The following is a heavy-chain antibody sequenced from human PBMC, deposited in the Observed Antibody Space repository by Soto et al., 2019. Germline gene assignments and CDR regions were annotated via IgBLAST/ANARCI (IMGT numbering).Heavy chain of an antibody. Sequence: SETLSLTCTVSGGSISSGDYYWSWIRQPPGKGLEWIGYIYYSGSTYYNPSLKSRVTIAVDTSKNQFSLKLSSVTAADTAVYYCARDRNSVVDYWGQGTLVTVSS. CDR1: GGSISSGDYY. CDR2: IYYSGST. CDR3: ARDRNSVVDY. D-gene: IGHD5-18*01. J-gene: IGHJ4*02. V-gene: IGHV4-30-4*01.